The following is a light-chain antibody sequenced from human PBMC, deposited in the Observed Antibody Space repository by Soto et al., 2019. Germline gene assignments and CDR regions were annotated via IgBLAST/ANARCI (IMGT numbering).Light chain of an antibody. V-gene: IGLV4-60*02. J-gene: IGLJ2*01. CDR3: ETWDSNTRV. CDR2: LEGSGSY. Sequence: QSVLTQSSSASASLGSSVKLTCTLSSGHSSYIIAWHQQQPGKAPRYLMTLEGSGSYNKGSGIPDRFSGSSSGADRYLTISTLQYEDEADYYCETWDSNTRVFGGGTKLTVL. CDR1: SGHSSYI.